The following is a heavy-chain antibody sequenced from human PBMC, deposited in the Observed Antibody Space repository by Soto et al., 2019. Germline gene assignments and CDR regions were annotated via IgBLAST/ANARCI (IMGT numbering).Heavy chain of an antibody. D-gene: IGHD6-19*01. CDR3: ARDGIAVADDSYYGLDV. Sequence: GASVKVSCKAFGYNLTGNGISWVRQAPGQGLEWMGWISVYKGNTNYAQKFQGRVTMTTDTSTSTAYMELRSLRSDDTALYYCARDGIAVADDSYYGLDVWGQGTTVTVSS. CDR1: GYNLTGNG. J-gene: IGHJ6*02. CDR2: ISVYKGNT. V-gene: IGHV1-18*01.